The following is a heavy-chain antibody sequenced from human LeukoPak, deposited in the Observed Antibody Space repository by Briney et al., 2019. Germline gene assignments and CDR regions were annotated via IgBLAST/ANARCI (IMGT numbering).Heavy chain of an antibody. D-gene: IGHD3-22*01. CDR3: ARLDYYDSSGYYQYYFDY. CDR2: IYAGGST. Sequence: GGSLRLSCAASGVTLSSNYRSWVRQAPGKGLEWVSIIYAGGSTYYTDSAKGRFTISRDNSKNTLYLQMNSLRAEDTAVYYCARLDYYDSSGYYQYYFDYWGQGTLVTVSS. J-gene: IGHJ4*02. V-gene: IGHV3-53*01. CDR1: GVTLSSNY.